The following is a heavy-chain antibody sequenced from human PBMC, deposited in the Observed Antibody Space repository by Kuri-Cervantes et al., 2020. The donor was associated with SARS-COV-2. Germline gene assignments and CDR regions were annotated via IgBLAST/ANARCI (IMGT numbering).Heavy chain of an antibody. CDR2: ISYDGSNK. D-gene: IGHD4-17*01. CDR1: GFTFSSYA. J-gene: IGHJ6*02. V-gene: IGHV3-30*14. CDR3: AKDMDYGEWMTANNYYYGMDV. Sequence: GGSLRLSCAASGFTFSSYAMHWVRQAPGKGLEWVAVISYDGSNKYYADSVKGRFTISRDNSKNTLYLQMNSLRAEDTAVHYCAKDMDYGEWMTANNYYYGMDVWGQGTTVTVSS.